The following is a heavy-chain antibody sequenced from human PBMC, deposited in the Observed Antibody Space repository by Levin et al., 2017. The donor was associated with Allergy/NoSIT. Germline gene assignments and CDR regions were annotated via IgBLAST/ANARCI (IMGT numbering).Heavy chain of an antibody. CDR2: ISSDSSYI. V-gene: IGHV3-21*06. CDR3: AKDSGSHYDSGRGYLDS. CDR1: GFTFSSFN. D-gene: IGHD3-22*01. Sequence: GESLKISCAASGFTFSSFNMNWVRQAPGKGLEWVSSISSDSSYIYDADSVRGRFSIFRDNAENSLFLQMNSLRAEDTAVYYCAKDSGSHYDSGRGYLDSWGQGTLVTVSS. J-gene: IGHJ5*01.